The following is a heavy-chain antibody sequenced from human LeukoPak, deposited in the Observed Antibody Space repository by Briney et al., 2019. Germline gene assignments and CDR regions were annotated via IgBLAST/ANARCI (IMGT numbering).Heavy chain of an antibody. CDR2: ISGSAGNT. D-gene: IGHD6-19*01. CDR1: GFTFSSYA. V-gene: IGHV3-23*01. Sequence: GGSLRLSCAASGFTFSSYAMNWVRQAPGKGLEWVSTISGSAGNTYYADSVKGRFTISRDNSKNTLYLQMNSLRAEDTAVYYCANIVVAGNGWGQGTLVTVSS. J-gene: IGHJ4*02. CDR3: ANIVVAGNG.